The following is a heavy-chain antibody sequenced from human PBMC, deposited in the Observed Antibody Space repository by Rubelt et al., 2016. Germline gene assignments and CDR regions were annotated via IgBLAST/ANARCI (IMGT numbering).Heavy chain of an antibody. V-gene: IGHV4-31*03. D-gene: IGHD3-22*01. Sequence: QVQLQESGPGLVKPSQTLSLICSVSGDSISSSGYYWSWIRQQPGKGLEWIGYISYGGTTSPTPSLKSRITITSDMSKNQNSLEGTSGTAADTAVDYCAGDGGNSNGYALVIWGQGTVVTVSS. CDR3: AGDGGNSNGYALVI. CDR2: ISYGGTT. CDR1: GDSISSSGYY. J-gene: IGHJ3*02.